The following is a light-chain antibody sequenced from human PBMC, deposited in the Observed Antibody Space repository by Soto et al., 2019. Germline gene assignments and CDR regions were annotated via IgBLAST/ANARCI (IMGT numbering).Light chain of an antibody. V-gene: IGLV2-18*02. CDR3: SSYTSSSTYV. J-gene: IGLJ1*01. CDR1: SSDVGSYNR. CDR2: EVS. Sequence: SVLTQPPSVSGSPGQSVTISCTGTSSDVGSYNRVSWYQQPPGTAPKLMIYEVSNRPSGVPDRFSGSKSGNTASLTISGLQADVEADYYCSSYTSSSTYVFVTGTKVTV.